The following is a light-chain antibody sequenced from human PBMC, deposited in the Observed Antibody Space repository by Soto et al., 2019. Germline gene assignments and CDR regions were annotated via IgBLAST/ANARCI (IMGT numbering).Light chain of an antibody. Sequence: DIQMAQSPSSLSASVGDRVNITCRASQGISTFLAWYQQKPGKXPXXLIYDASNLEAGVPSRFRVSGSGTDFPFTISRLQPEDIATYDCQQYENLPTFGQGTRLEIK. V-gene: IGKV1-33*01. J-gene: IGKJ5*01. CDR3: QQYENLPT. CDR1: QGISTF. CDR2: DAS.